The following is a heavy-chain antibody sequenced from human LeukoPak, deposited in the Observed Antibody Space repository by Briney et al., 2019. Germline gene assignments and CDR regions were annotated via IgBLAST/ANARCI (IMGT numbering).Heavy chain of an antibody. J-gene: IGHJ4*02. CDR3: TTDEGEDTSY. Sequence: PGGPLRLSCAASGFTFSGSAMHWVRQASGKGREGVSFIRSKTYGGTTEYAASVKGRFTISRDDSKRIAYLQMKSLKTEDTAVYYCTTDEGEDTSYWGQGTLVTVSS. CDR1: GFTFSGSA. CDR2: IRSKTYGGTT. D-gene: IGHD1-26*01. V-gene: IGHV3-49*04.